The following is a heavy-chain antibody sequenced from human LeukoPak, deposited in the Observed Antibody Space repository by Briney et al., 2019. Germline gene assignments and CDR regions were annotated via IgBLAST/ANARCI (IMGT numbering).Heavy chain of an antibody. CDR2: ISYDGSNK. J-gene: IGHJ4*02. D-gene: IGHD2-8*01. CDR3: ARVATVRTSPIDY. CDR1: GFTFSSYG. V-gene: IGHV3-30*03. Sequence: GRSLRLSCAASGFTFSSYGMHWVRQAPGKGLEWVAVISYDGSNKYYEDSVKGRFTISRDNSKNTLYLQMNSLRAEDTAVYYCARVATVRTSPIDYWGQGTLVTVSS.